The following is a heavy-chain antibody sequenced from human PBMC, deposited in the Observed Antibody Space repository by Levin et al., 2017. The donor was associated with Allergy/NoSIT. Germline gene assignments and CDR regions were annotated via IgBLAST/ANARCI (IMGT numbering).Heavy chain of an antibody. CDR2: INQDGSEK. CDR3: ARDRGCLDY. Sequence: GESLKISCAASGFTFSSGGYWMSWVRQAPGKGLEWVANINQDGSEKFYVGSVKGRFTISRDNAKNSLYLQMNSLRAEDTAVYYCARDRGCLDYWGQGTLVTVPS. CDR1: GFTFSSGGYW. V-gene: IGHV3-7*04. J-gene: IGHJ4*02. D-gene: IGHD1-26*01.